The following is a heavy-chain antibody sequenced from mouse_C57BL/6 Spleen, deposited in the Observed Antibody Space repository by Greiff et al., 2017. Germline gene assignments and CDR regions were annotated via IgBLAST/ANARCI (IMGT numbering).Heavy chain of an antibody. CDR1: GYTFTSYW. V-gene: IGHV1-55*01. Sequence: VQLQQSGAELVKPGASVKMSCKASGYTFTSYWITWVKQRPGQGLEWIGDIYPGSGSTNYNEKFKSKATLTVDTSSSTAYMQLSSLTSEDSAVYYCARQFPYYYGSSYYFDYWGQGTTLTVSS. CDR3: ARQFPYYYGSSYYFDY. D-gene: IGHD1-1*01. J-gene: IGHJ2*01. CDR2: IYPGSGST.